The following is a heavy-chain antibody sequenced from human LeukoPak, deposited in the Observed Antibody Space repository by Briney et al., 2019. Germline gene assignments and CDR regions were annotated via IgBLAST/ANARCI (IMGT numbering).Heavy chain of an antibody. CDR1: GGSISSSSYY. CDR3: ARDPGGYYYFDY. V-gene: IGHV4-39*07. CDR2: IYYSGST. J-gene: IGHJ4*02. Sequence: PSETLSLTCTVSGGSISSSSYYWGWIRQPPGKGLEWIGSIYYSGSTYYNPSLKSRVTISVDTSKNQFSLKLSSVTAADTAVYYCARDPGGYYYFDYWGQGTLVTVSS. D-gene: IGHD3-22*01.